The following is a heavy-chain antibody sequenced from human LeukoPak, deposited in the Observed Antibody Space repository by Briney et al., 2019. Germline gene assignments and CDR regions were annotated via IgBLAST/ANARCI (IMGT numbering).Heavy chain of an antibody. CDR3: AKDPNGDYIGAFDFQR. V-gene: IGHV3-23*01. CDR1: GFTFSSYA. J-gene: IGHJ1*01. D-gene: IGHD4-17*01. CDR2: ISGSGGST. Sequence: PGGSLRLSRAASGFTFSSYAMSWVRQAPGKGLEWVSAISGSGGSTYYADSVKGRFTISRDNSRNTLYLQMNSLRGDDTAVYYCAKDPNGDYIGAFDFQRWGQGTQVTVSS.